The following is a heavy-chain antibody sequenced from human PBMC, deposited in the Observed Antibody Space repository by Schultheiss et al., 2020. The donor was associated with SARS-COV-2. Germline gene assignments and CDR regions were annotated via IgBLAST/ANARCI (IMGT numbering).Heavy chain of an antibody. CDR3: ARGWTREHSLLGAY. V-gene: IGHV1-2*02. J-gene: IGHJ4*02. CDR1: GYTFTGYY. D-gene: IGHD1-26*01. Sequence: ASVKVSCKASGYTFTGYYMHWVRQAPGQGLEWMGGIIPIFGTANYAQKFQGRVTMTRDTSTSTVYMELNSLTSDDTAVYYCARGWTREHSLLGAYWGQGTRVTVSS. CDR2: IIPIFGTA.